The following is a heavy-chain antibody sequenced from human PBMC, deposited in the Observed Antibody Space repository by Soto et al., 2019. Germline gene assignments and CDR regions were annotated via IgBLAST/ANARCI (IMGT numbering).Heavy chain of an antibody. CDR1: GVTFGDYA. CDR2: IRSKAYGGTT. J-gene: IGHJ3*02. D-gene: IGHD3-3*01. CDR3: TRDYWIFGVGGEAFDI. Sequence: PGGSLRLSCTASGVTFGDYAMSWVRQAPGKGLEWVGFIRSKAYGGTTEYAASVKGRFTISRDDSKSIAYLQMNSLKTEDTAVYYCTRDYWIFGVGGEAFDIWGQGTMVTVSS. V-gene: IGHV3-49*04.